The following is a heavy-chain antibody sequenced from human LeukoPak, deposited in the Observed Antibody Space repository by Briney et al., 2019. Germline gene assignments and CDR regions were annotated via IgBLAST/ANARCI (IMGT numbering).Heavy chain of an antibody. CDR2: IIPIFGTA. V-gene: IGHV1-69*13. Sequence: GASVKVSCKASGGTFSSYAISWVRQAPGQGLEWLGGIIPIFGTANHAQKFQGRVTITADESTSTAYMELSSLRSEDTAVYYCARELVDPALYYYYGMDVWGQGTTVTVSS. J-gene: IGHJ6*02. CDR1: GGTFSSYA. CDR3: ARELVDPALYYYYGMDV. D-gene: IGHD1-26*01.